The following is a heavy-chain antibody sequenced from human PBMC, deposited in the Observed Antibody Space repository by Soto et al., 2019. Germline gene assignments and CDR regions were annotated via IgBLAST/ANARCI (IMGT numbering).Heavy chain of an antibody. CDR3: TRRASSSFYHFDF. D-gene: IGHD2-2*01. CDR1: RYSFTAYW. Sequence: GESLKISCQASRYSFTAYWITWVRQMPGKGLEWMATIDPSDSYVDYSPSFRGHVTFPVDRSITTVYLQWNSLKASDSAMYFCTRRASSSFYHFDFWGQGALVTVSS. J-gene: IGHJ4*02. CDR2: IDPSDSYV. V-gene: IGHV5-10-1*01.